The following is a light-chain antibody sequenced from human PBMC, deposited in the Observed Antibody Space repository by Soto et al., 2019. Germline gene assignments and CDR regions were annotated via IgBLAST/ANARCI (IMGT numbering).Light chain of an antibody. CDR3: HSYDSSLSISGV. V-gene: IGLV1-40*01. CDR1: SSNIGAGYD. Sequence: QAVVTQPPSVSGAPGQRVTISCTGSSSNIGAGYDVHWYQQLPGTAPKLLIYGNTNRPSGVPDRFSGSKSGTSASLAITGLQAEDEADYYCHSYDSSLSISGVFGGGTKLTVL. CDR2: GNT. J-gene: IGLJ2*01.